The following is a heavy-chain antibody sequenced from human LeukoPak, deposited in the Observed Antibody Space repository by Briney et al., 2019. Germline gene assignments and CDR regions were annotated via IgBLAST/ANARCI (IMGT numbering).Heavy chain of an antibody. V-gene: IGHV3-11*04. CDR1: GFTFSGYY. J-gene: IGHJ4*02. Sequence: GGSLRLSCAASGFTFSGYYMSWARQAPGKGLEWVSYISSSGRTIYYADSVKGRFTISRDNAKNSLYLQMNSLRAEDTAVYYCATGRLAGDWGQGTLVTVSS. CDR3: ATGRLAGD. CDR2: ISSSGRTI. D-gene: IGHD6-25*01.